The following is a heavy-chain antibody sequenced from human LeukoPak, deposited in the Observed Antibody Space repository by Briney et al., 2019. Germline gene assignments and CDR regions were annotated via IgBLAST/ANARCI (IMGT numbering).Heavy chain of an antibody. J-gene: IGHJ4*02. Sequence: GASVKVSCKASGCTFTGYYMHWVRQAPGQGLEWMGWINTNTGNPTYAQDFTGRFVFSLDTSVTTTFLEISSLKAEDTAIYYCARSSWIQQSSDFWGQGTLVTVSS. CDR2: INTNTGNP. CDR1: GCTFTGYY. D-gene: IGHD5-18*01. CDR3: ARSSWIQQSSDF. V-gene: IGHV7-4-1*02.